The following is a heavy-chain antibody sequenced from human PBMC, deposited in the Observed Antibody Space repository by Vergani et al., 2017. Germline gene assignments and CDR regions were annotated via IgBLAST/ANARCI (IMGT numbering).Heavy chain of an antibody. D-gene: IGHD1-7*01. J-gene: IGHJ5*01. CDR3: ARARCIGTSYNSNWFDS. V-gene: IGHV3-74*03. Sequence: DVHLAESGGGFFQPGGSLRLSCSASGFSFNSYWMHWVRQVPGKGLLWVSRIKSDGSITAYADSVKGRFTISSDNAQTTLYLQMNSLRVEDTGVYYCARARCIGTSYNSNWFDSWGQGTLVTVSS. CDR1: GFSFNSYW. CDR2: IKSDGSIT.